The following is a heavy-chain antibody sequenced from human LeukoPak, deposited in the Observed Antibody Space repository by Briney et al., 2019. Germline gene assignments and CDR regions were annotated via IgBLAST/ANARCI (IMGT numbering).Heavy chain of an antibody. J-gene: IGHJ1*01. V-gene: IGHV3-21*01. CDR2: ISRRSRHV. D-gene: IGHD1-1*01. CDR3: VRDLMGSGSTTAYLHH. CDR1: GFTFSDYS. Sequence: GRSLRLSCAASGFTFSDYSMNWVRQAPGKGLEWVSSISRRSRHVYYAGSVKGRFTISRDNAKNSLYLQMNSLRAEDMAVYFCVRDLMGSGSTTAYLHHWGQGTLVTVSS.